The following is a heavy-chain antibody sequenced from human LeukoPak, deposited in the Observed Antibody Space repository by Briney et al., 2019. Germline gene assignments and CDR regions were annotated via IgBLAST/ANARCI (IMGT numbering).Heavy chain of an antibody. CDR3: TRDNYDFWSGYWAPYYYYYMDV. D-gene: IGHD3-3*01. V-gene: IGHV3-49*03. CDR2: IRSKAHGGTT. Sequence: GGSLRLSRPASGFTFCDYAMSWFRQAPGKGLEWVGFIRSKAHGGTTEYAASVKGRFTISRDDSKSIAYLQMNSLKTEDTAVYYCTRDNYDFWSGYWAPYYYYYMDVWGKGTTVTVSS. CDR1: GFTFCDYA. J-gene: IGHJ6*03.